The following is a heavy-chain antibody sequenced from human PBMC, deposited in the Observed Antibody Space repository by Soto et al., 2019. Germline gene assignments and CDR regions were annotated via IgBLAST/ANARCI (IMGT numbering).Heavy chain of an antibody. V-gene: IGHV3-74*01. CDR2: INSDGSST. Sequence: GGSLRLSCAASGLSFSSYWMHWVRQAPGKGLVWVSRINSDGSSTSYADSVKGRFTISRDNAKNTLYLQMNSLRAEDTAVYYCARPLIPVDAFDIWGQGTMVTVSS. CDR3: ARPLIPVDAFDI. D-gene: IGHD2-21*01. J-gene: IGHJ3*02. CDR1: GLSFSSYW.